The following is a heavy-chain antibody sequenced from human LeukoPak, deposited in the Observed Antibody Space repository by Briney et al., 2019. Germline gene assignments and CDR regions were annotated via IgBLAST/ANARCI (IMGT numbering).Heavy chain of an antibody. CDR1: GGSFSGYY. CDR2: INHSGST. V-gene: IGHV4-34*01. CDR3: ARRTAVAGVSWFDP. J-gene: IGHJ5*02. Sequence: SETLSLTCAVSGGSFSGYYWSWIRHPPGKGLEWIGEINHSGSTNYNPSLKSRVTISVDTSKNQFSLKLSSVTAADTAVYYCARRTAVAGVSWFDPWGQGTLVTVSS. D-gene: IGHD6-19*01.